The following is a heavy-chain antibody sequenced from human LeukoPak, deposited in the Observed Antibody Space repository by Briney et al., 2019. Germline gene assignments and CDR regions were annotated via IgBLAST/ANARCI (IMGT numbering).Heavy chain of an antibody. Sequence: GGSLRLSCAVSGFTFSTYSMTWVRQAPGKGLEWVSSISSSSRNTYYADSVKGRFTISRDNAKNSLYLQMNSLRAEDTAVYYCARGGTFGVDISDYWGQGTLLTVSS. CDR2: ISSSSRNT. J-gene: IGHJ4*02. CDR1: GFTFSTYS. D-gene: IGHD3-3*01. CDR3: ARGGTFGVDISDY. V-gene: IGHV3-21*01.